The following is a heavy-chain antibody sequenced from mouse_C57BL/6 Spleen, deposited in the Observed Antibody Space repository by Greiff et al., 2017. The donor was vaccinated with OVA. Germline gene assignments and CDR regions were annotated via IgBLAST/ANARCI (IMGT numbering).Heavy chain of an antibody. CDR1: GYTFTSYW. Sequence: QVQLQQPGAELVKPGASVKMSCKASGYTFTSYWITWVKQRPGQGLEWIGDIYPGSGSTNYNEKFKSKATLTVDTSSSTAYMQLSSLTSEDTAIYYCARKDSSYWYFDVRGTGTTVTVTS. CDR3: ARKDSSYWYFDV. V-gene: IGHV1-55*01. CDR2: IYPGSGST. J-gene: IGHJ1*03. D-gene: IGHD1-1*01.